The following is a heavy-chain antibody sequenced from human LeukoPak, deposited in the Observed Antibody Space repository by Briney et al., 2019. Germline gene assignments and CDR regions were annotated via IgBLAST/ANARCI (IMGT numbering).Heavy chain of an antibody. CDR1: GFTFSSYA. CDR2: ISYDGSNK. J-gene: IGHJ4*02. V-gene: IGHV3-30*04. CDR3: ARAPFSPYYYDSSGYYDY. D-gene: IGHD3-22*01. Sequence: PGGSLRLSCAASGFTFSSYAMSWVRQAPGKGLEWVAVISYDGSNKYYADSVKGRFTISRDNSKNTLYLQMNSLRAEDTAVYYCARAPFSPYYYDSSGYYDYWGQGTLVTVSS.